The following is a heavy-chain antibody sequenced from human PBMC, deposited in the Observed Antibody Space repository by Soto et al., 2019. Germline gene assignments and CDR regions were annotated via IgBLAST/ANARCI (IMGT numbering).Heavy chain of an antibody. CDR1: GDSISDYY. Sequence: QVQLQESGPGLVRPSGTLSLTCTVSGDSISDYYWNWIRQPPGKGLEWIGYSHYSGSTSYNSSLKSRVTMSVDASKKQFSLQLSALTAADTAVYYCARGRSSILWGQGTLVTVSS. V-gene: IGHV4-59*01. J-gene: IGHJ4*02. CDR3: ARGRSSIL. CDR2: SHYSGST. D-gene: IGHD6-6*01.